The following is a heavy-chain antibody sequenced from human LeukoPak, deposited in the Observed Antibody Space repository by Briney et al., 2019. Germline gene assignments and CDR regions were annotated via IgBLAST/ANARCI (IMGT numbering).Heavy chain of an antibody. J-gene: IGHJ4*02. D-gene: IGHD3-10*01. V-gene: IGHV3-21*01. Sequence: GGSLRLSCAASGFTFSSCSMNWVRQAPGKGLEWVSSISSSSSYIYYADSVKGRFTISRDNAKNSLYLQMNSLRAEDTAVYYCARDAYGSGSSTVYYFDYWGQGTLVTVSS. CDR1: GFTFSSCS. CDR2: ISSSSSYI. CDR3: ARDAYGSGSSTVYYFDY.